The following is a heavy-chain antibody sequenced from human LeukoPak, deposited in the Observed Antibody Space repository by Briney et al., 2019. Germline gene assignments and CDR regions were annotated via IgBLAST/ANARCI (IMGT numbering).Heavy chain of an antibody. D-gene: IGHD3-22*01. Sequence: GRSLRLSCAASGFTFDDYAMHWVRQAPGKGLEWVSGISWNSGSIGYADSVKGRFTISRDNAKNSLYLQMNSLRAEDTALYYCARGPHYYDSSGYRGAFDIWGQGTMVTVSS. CDR2: ISWNSGSI. V-gene: IGHV3-9*01. CDR1: GFTFDDYA. CDR3: ARGPHYYDSSGYRGAFDI. J-gene: IGHJ3*02.